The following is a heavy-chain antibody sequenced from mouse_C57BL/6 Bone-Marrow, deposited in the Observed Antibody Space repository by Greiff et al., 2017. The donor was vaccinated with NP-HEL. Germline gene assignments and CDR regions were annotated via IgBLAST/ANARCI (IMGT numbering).Heavy chain of an antibody. Sequence: DVMLVESGGGLVQPGGSLKLSCAASGFTFSDYGMAWVRQAPRKGPEWVAFISNLAYSIYYADTVKGRFTISRDNAKNTLFLQMTSLRSEDTAMYYCATHYYGSSSFAYWGQGTLVTVSA. D-gene: IGHD1-1*01. J-gene: IGHJ3*01. CDR3: ATHYYGSSSFAY. V-gene: IGHV5-15*01. CDR2: ISNLAYSI. CDR1: GFTFSDYG.